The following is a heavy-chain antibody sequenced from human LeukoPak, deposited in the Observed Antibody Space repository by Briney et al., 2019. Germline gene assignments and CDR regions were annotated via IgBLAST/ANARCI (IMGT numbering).Heavy chain of an antibody. CDR1: GFTFSRYW. CDR3: AELGITMIGGV. CDR2: ISYDGSNK. V-gene: IGHV3-30*18. J-gene: IGHJ6*04. Sequence: GGSLRLSCAASGFTFSRYWMSWVRQAPGKGLEWVAVISYDGSNKYYADSVKGRFTISRDNAKNSLYLQMNSLRAEDTAVYYCAELGITMIGGVWGKGTTVTISS. D-gene: IGHD3-10*02.